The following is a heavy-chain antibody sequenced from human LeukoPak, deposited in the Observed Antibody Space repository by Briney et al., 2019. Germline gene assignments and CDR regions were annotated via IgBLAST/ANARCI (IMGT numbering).Heavy chain of an antibody. J-gene: IGHJ5*02. CDR2: IIPIFGTT. V-gene: IGHV1-69*13. D-gene: IGHD2-2*01. Sequence: SVKVSCKASGGTFTNYAISWVRQAPGQGLEWMGGIIPIFGTTIYAQKFQGRVTITADEFTSTAYMELNSLRSEDTAVYYCARDRRSRYCRSSSCYLGCFDPWGQGTLVTVSS. CDR3: ARDRRSRYCRSSSCYLGCFDP. CDR1: GGTFTNYA.